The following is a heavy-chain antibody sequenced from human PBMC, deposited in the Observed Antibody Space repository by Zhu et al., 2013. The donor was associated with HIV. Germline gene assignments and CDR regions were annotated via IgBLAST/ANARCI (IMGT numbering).Heavy chain of an antibody. V-gene: IGHV1-69*12. J-gene: IGHJ6*02. CDR2: IIPIFGTA. CDR3: ARDRGRLNRPFYYYYGMDV. Sequence: QVQLVQSGAEVKKPGSSVKVSCKASGGTFSSYAISWVRQAPGQGLEWMGGIIPIFGTANYAQKFQGRVTITADESTSTAYMELSSLRSEDTAVYYCARDRGRLNRPFYYYYGMDVWGQGDHGSPSP. CDR1: GGTFSSYA. D-gene: IGHD3-16*01.